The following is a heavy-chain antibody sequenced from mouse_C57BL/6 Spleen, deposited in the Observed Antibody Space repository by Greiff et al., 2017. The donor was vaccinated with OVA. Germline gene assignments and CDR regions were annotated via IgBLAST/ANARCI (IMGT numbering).Heavy chain of an antibody. CDR2: IYPGDGDT. CDR1: GYAFSSSW. CDR3: ARSGLLWFAY. Sequence: QVTLKESGPELVKPGASVKISCKASGYAFSSSWMNWVKQRPGKGLEWIGRIYPGDGDTNYNGKFKGKATLTADKSSSTAYMQLSSLTSEDSAVYFCARSGLLWFAYWGQGTLVTVSA. V-gene: IGHV1-82*01. D-gene: IGHD2-3*01. J-gene: IGHJ3*01.